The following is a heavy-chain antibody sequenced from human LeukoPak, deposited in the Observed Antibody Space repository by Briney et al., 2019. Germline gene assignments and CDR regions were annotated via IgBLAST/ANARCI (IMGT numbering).Heavy chain of an antibody. CDR1: GYTFTSYG. CDR3: ARDLRDYYDSSGYYSPFDY. J-gene: IGHJ4*02. V-gene: IGHV1-18*01. D-gene: IGHD3-22*01. Sequence: ASVKVSCKASGYTFTSYGISWVRQAPGQGLEWMGWISAYNGNTNYAQKLQGRVTMTADTSTSTAYMELRSLRSDDTAVYYCARDLRDYYDSSGYYSPFDYWGQGTLVTASS. CDR2: ISAYNGNT.